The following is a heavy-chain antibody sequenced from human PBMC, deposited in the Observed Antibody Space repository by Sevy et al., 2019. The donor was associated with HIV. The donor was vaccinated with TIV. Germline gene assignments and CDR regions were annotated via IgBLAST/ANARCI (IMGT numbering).Heavy chain of an antibody. CDR1: GYTFTGYY. D-gene: IGHD2-2*01. V-gene: IGHV1-2*02. J-gene: IGHJ4*02. CDR2: INPNSGGT. CDR3: ASDPSSVVVPAGGYFDY. Sequence: ASVKVSGKASGYTFTGYYMHWVRQAPGQGLEWMGWINPNSGGTNYAQKFQGRVTMTRDTSISTAYMELSRLRSDDTAVYYCASDPSSVVVPAGGYFDYWGQGTLVTVSS.